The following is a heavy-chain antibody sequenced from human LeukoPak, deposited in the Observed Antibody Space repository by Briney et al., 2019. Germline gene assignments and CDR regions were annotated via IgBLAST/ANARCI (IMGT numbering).Heavy chain of an antibody. CDR3: ARGRYGLLSGYDY. D-gene: IGHD3-22*01. CDR1: GYTFDSYG. Sequence: ASVKVSCKASGYTFDSYGIAWVRQAPGQGLEWMGWINPNSGDTNYAQKFQGRVTMTRDTSISTAYVELSRLTSDDTAVYYCARGRYGLLSGYDYWGQGAMVTVSS. CDR2: INPNSGDT. J-gene: IGHJ4*02. V-gene: IGHV1-2*02.